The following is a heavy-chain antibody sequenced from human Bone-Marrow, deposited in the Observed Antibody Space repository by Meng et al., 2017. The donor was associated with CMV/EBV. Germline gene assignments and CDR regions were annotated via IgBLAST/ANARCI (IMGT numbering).Heavy chain of an antibody. J-gene: IGHJ5*01. V-gene: IGHV3-48*03. Sequence: GESLKISCAASGFTFTSYEMNWVRQAPGKGLAWISYIGHSGTTMYYADSVKGRFTISRDNANHSLYLQINRLRAEDTDIYYCVRTPAPMLDAIGPTWFDSWGQGTLVTVSS. CDR3: VRTPAPMLDAIGPTWFDS. D-gene: IGHD2-8*01. CDR2: IGHSGTTM. CDR1: GFTFTSYE.